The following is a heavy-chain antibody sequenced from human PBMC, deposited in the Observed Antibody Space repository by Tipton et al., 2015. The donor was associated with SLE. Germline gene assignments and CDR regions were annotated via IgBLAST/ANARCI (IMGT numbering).Heavy chain of an antibody. CDR3: TRDPSYYDFWSGPYYFDY. J-gene: IGHJ4*02. D-gene: IGHD3-3*01. CDR2: IRSKAYGGTT. V-gene: IGHV3-49*03. Sequence: SLRLSCTASGFTFGDYAMSWFRQAPGKGLEWLGFIRSKAYGGTTEYAASVKGRFTISRDDSKSIAYPQMNSLKTEDTAVYYCTRDPSYYDFWSGPYYFDYWGQGTLVTVSS. CDR1: GFTFGDYA.